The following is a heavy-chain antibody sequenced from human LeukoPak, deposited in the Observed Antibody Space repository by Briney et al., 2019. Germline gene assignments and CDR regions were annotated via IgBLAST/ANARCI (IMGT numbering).Heavy chain of an antibody. CDR3: ASSGGELFDWFDP. CDR1: GGSISSGSYY. V-gene: IGHV4-61*02. CDR2: IYTSGST. J-gene: IGHJ5*02. Sequence: PSETLSLTCTVSGGSISSGSYYWSWIRQPAGKGLEWIGRIYTSGSTNYNPSLKSRVTISVDTSKNQFSLKLSSVTAADTAVYYCASSGGELFDWFDPWGQGTLVTVSS. D-gene: IGHD3-10*01.